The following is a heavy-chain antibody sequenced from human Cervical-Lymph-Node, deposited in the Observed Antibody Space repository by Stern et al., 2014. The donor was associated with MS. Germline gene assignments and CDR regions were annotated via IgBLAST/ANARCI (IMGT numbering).Heavy chain of an antibody. J-gene: IGHJ3*02. Sequence: QVQLVESGSGLVKPSQTLSLTCAVSGGSISSGGYSWSWIRQPPGKGLEWIGYIYHCGSTYYNPSLKSRVSISVDRSKTQSPLKLSSVTAADTAVYYCARSSTVTPNAFDIWGQGTMVTVSS. D-gene: IGHD4-17*01. V-gene: IGHV4-30-2*01. CDR1: GGSISSGGYS. CDR2: IYHCGST. CDR3: ARSSTVTPNAFDI.